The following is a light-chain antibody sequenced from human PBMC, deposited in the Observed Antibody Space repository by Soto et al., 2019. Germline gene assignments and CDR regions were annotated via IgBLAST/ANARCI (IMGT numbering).Light chain of an antibody. CDR3: AAWDDSLNGPV. CDR2: SNN. Sequence: QAVVTQPPSASGTPGQRVTISCSGSSSNIGSNTVNWYQQLPGTAPKLLIYSNNQRPSGVPDRFSGSKSDTSASLAISGLQSEDGADYYCAAWDDSLNGPVFGGGTKVTVL. V-gene: IGLV1-44*01. J-gene: IGLJ2*01. CDR1: SSNIGSNT.